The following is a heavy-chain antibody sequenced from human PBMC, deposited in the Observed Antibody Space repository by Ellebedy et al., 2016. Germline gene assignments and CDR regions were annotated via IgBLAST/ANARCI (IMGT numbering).Heavy chain of an antibody. J-gene: IGHJ4*02. CDR3: ARGRDNGSGSYYNDYFDY. D-gene: IGHD3-10*01. CDR1: GGSFSGYY. CDR2: INHSGST. V-gene: IGHV4-34*01. Sequence: SETLSLXCAVYGGSFSGYYWSWIRQPPGKGLEWIGEINHSGSTNYNPSLKSRVTISVDTSKNQFSLKLSSVTAADTAVYYCARGRDNGSGSYYNDYFDYWGQGTLVTVSS.